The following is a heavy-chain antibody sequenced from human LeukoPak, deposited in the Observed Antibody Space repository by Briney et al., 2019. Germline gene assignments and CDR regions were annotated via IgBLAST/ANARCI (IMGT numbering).Heavy chain of an antibody. CDR2: VYYSGST. Sequence: SETLSLTCTVSGGSVSSTSYYWGWIRQPPGKGLEWIGNVYYSGSTYYNPSLKSRVTMSVDTSKNQFSLKMSSATVAAMAVYYCARLSKGRYFDYIFDYWGQGSLVSVSS. CDR3: ARLSKGRYFDYIFDY. CDR1: GGSVSSTSYY. D-gene: IGHD3-9*01. V-gene: IGHV4-39*01. J-gene: IGHJ4*02.